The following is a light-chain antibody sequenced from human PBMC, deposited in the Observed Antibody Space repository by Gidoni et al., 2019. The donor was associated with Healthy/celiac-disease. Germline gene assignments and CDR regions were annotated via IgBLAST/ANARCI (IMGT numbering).Light chain of an antibody. V-gene: IGKV3-20*01. CDR1: QSVSSSY. CDR2: GAS. J-gene: IGKJ1*01. Sequence: EIVLTQSPGTLSLSPGERATLSCRASQSVSSSYLAWYQQKPGQAPRLLIYGASSRANGSPDRFSGSGSGTDFTLTISRLEPEDFAVYYCQQYGSSPTFGQGTKVEIK. CDR3: QQYGSSPT.